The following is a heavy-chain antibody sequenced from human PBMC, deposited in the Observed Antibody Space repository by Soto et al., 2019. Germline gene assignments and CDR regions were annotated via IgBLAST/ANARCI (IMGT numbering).Heavy chain of an antibody. CDR1: GYTFTSYD. CDR3: AKVQEKWSKFFDY. CDR2: INTYKGNT. J-gene: IGHJ4*02. V-gene: IGHV1-18*01. Sequence: ASVKVSCKASGYTFTSYDINWVRQATGQGLEWMGWINTYKGNTNYAQKFQGRVTMTTDTSTSTAYMELRSLRSDDTAIYYCAKVQEKWSKFFDYWGQGTLVTVSS. D-gene: IGHD2-15*01.